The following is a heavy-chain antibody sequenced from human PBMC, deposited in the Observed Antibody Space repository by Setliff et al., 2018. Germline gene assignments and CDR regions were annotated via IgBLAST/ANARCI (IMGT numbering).Heavy chain of an antibody. V-gene: IGHV4-59*12. Sequence: SETLSLTCSVSGGSISPYYWIWIRQSPGKGLEWIGYIFYSGSARYNPSLESRVTMSVDTSKNQISLKLTSVTAADTAVYYCATTTLGRYCSGGNCYFGYWGQGTLVTV. CDR1: GGSISPYY. D-gene: IGHD2-15*01. CDR3: ATTTLGRYCSGGNCYFGY. CDR2: IFYSGSA. J-gene: IGHJ4*02.